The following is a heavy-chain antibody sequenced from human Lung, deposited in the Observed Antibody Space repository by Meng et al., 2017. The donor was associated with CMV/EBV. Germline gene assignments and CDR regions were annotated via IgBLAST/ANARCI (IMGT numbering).Heavy chain of an antibody. J-gene: IGHJ4*02. D-gene: IGHD3-16*01. Sequence: EVHLLESGGGLVQPGGSVRLACVAFGFTFSSYALTWVRQPPGKGLEWVSGISGNGGTTYYADSVKGRFNISRDNSKSTLYLQMNSMRGDDTAVYYCAGGYWGPGTLVTVSS. CDR1: GFTFSSYA. CDR3: AGGY. V-gene: IGHV3-23*01. CDR2: ISGNGGTT.